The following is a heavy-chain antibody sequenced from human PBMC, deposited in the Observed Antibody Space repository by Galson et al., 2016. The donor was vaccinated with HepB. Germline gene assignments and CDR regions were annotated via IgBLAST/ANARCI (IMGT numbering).Heavy chain of an antibody. CDR2: IIARDAGGTV. Sequence: SLRLSCAASGFTFTTYAMHWVRQAPGKGLEWVGRIIARDAGGTVDYAAPVKGRFTISRDDSKNTVYLQMNSLKTEDTGVYYCTTTGGTAGGSSWPPYWGQGTLVTVSS. V-gene: IGHV3-15*07. D-gene: IGHD6-13*01. CDR3: TTTGGTAGGSSWPPY. CDR1: GFTFTTYA. J-gene: IGHJ4*02.